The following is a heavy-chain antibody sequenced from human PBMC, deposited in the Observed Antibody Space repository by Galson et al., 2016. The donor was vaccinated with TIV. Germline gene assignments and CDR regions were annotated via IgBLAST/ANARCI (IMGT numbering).Heavy chain of an antibody. CDR2: TYYRSKWYN. Sequence: CAISGDSVSSDRAAWNWIRQSPSRGLEWLGRTYYRSKWYNDYAVAVKSRITITPDTSKNQFSLQLTSATPEDTAVYYCARATPSVFGVVMTLDYWGQGTLVTVSS. CDR3: ARATPSVFGVVMTLDY. J-gene: IGHJ4*02. D-gene: IGHD3-3*01. V-gene: IGHV6-1*01. CDR1: GDSVSSDRAA.